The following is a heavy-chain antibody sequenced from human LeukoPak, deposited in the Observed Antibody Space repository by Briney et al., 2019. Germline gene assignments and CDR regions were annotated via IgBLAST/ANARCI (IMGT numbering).Heavy chain of an antibody. CDR2: VNHSGST. V-gene: IGHV4-34*01. Sequence: SETLSLTCVVYGGSFSGYYWSWVRQPPGKGLEWIGEVNHSGSTNYNPSLKSRVTTPVDTSKCQFSPKLSSAPPADTAVYYCRAIGERGTDYSGQATLVTASS. CDR3: RAIGERGTDY. J-gene: IGHJ4*02. CDR1: GGSFSGYY. D-gene: IGHD3-10*01.